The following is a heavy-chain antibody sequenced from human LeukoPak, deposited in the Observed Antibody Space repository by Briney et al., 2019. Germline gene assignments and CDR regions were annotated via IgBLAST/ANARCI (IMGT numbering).Heavy chain of an antibody. D-gene: IGHD2-21*01. CDR2: INHSGST. V-gene: IGHV4-34*01. CDR3: ARSGTICGGDCYEN. Sequence: PSETLSLTCAVYGGSFSGYYWSWIRQPPGKRLEWIGEINHSGSTNYNPPLKSRVTISEDTSKNQFSLKLSSVTAADTAVYYCARSGTICGGDCYENWGQGTLVTVSS. CDR1: GGSFSGYY. J-gene: IGHJ4*02.